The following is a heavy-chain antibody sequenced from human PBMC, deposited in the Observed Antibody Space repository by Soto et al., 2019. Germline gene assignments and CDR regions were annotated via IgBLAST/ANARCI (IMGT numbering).Heavy chain of an antibody. V-gene: IGHV4-30-4*01. J-gene: IGHJ4*02. CDR1: GGSISSGDYY. CDR3: ARGFLQYFDGLLFLPGPLDY. Sequence: PSETLSLTCTVSGGSISSGDYYWSWIRQPPGKGLEWIGYIYYSGSTYYNPSLKSRVTISVDTSKNQFSLKLSSVTAADTAVYYCARGFLQYFDGLLFLPGPLDYWGQGTRVTVSS. CDR2: IYYSGST. D-gene: IGHD3-9*01.